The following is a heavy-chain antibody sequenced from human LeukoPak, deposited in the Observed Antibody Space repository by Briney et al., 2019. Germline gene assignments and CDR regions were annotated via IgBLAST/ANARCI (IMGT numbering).Heavy chain of an antibody. D-gene: IGHD5-24*01. CDR1: GYTFTGYY. Sequence: ASVKVSCKASGYTFTGYYMHWVRQAPGQGLEWMGWINPNSGGTNYAQKFQGRVTMTRDTSISTAYMELSRLRSDDTAVYYCATVLMGTGAFDIWGQGTMVTVSS. CDR2: INPNSGGT. J-gene: IGHJ3*02. CDR3: ATVLMGTGAFDI. V-gene: IGHV1-2*02.